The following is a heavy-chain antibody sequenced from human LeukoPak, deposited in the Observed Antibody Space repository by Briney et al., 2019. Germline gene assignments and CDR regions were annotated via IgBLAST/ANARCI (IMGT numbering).Heavy chain of an antibody. D-gene: IGHD5-24*01. Sequence: GGSLRLSCAASGFTFSSYSMNWVRQAPGKGLEWVSFISGSSSYIYYADSVKGRFTISRDNAKNSLYLQMNSLRAEDTAVYYCARDDLSGDYFDYWGQGTLVTVSS. CDR3: ARDDLSGDYFDY. CDR1: GFTFSSYS. CDR2: ISGSSSYI. J-gene: IGHJ4*02. V-gene: IGHV3-21*01.